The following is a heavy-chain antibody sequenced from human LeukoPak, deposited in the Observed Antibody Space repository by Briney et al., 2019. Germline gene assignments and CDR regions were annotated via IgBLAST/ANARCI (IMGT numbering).Heavy chain of an antibody. CDR1: GYTFTSYG. CDR3: AREKGMYYYDSSGYYF. D-gene: IGHD3-22*01. J-gene: IGHJ4*02. V-gene: IGHV1-18*01. Sequence: ASVKVSCKASGYTFTSYGISWVRQAPGQGLEWMGWISAYNGNTNYAQKLQGRVTMTTGTSTSTAYMELRSLRSDDTAVYYCAREKGMYYYDSSGYYFWGQGTLVTVSS. CDR2: ISAYNGNT.